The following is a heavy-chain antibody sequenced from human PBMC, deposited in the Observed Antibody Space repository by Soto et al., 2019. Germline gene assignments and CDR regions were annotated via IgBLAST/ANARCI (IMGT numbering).Heavy chain of an antibody. D-gene: IGHD6-6*01. CDR2: ISYDGSNK. J-gene: IGHJ3*02. CDR3: AREGQLVGYDAFDI. Sequence: GSLRLSCAASGFTFSSYAMHWVRQAPGKGLEWVAVISYDGSNKYYADSVKGRFTISRDNSKNTLYLQMNSLRAEDTAVYYCAREGQLVGYDAFDIWGQGTMVTVSS. V-gene: IGHV3-30*04. CDR1: GFTFSSYA.